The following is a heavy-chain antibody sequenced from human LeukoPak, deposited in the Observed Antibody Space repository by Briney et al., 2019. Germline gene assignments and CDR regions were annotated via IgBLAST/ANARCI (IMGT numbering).Heavy chain of an antibody. CDR3: ARGGSTSWNEAIYWFDP. CDR1: GGTFSSYT. CDR2: IIPILGIA. V-gene: IGHV1-69*02. Sequence: ASVKVSCKASGGTFSSYTISWVRQAPGQGLEWMGRIIPILGIANYAQKFQGRVTITADKSTSIAYMELSSLRSEDTAVYYCARGGSTSWNEAIYWFDPWGQGTLVTVSS. J-gene: IGHJ5*02. D-gene: IGHD2-2*01.